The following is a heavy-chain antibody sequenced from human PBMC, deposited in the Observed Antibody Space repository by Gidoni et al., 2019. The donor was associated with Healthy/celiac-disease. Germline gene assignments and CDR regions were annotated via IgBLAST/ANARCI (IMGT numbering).Heavy chain of an antibody. Sequence: VQLVQSWAEVKKPGSSVKVSCNASGGTFSSYAISWLRQAPGQGIEWMVGIIPIFGTANYAQKFQGRVTITADESTSTAYMELSSLRSEDTAVYYRASRQWELLDGFDYWGQGTLVTVSS. CDR3: ASRQWELLDGFDY. V-gene: IGHV1-69*01. CDR1: GGTFSSYA. J-gene: IGHJ4*02. D-gene: IGHD1-26*01. CDR2: IIPIFGTA.